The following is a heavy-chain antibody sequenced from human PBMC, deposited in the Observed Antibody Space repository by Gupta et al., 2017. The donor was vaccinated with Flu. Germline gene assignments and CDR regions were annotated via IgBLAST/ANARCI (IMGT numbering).Heavy chain of an antibody. V-gene: IGHV3-21*01. CDR2: ISSSSSYI. CDR3: ARGLSILESGRLDY. CDR1: GFTFSSYS. Sequence: EVQLVESGGGLVKPGGSLILSCAASGFTFSSYSMNWVRQAPGKGLEWVSSISSSSSYIYYADSVKGRFTISRDNAKNSLYLQMNSLRAEDTAVYYCARGLSILESGRLDYWGQGTLVTVSS. D-gene: IGHD1-1*01. J-gene: IGHJ4*02.